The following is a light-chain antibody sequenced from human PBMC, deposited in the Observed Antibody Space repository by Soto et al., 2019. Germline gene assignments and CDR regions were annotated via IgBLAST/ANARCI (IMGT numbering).Light chain of an antibody. CDR2: DAS. CDR1: QDISNY. CDR3: QQYDNRPCT. Sequence: DIQMTQSPSSLSASVGDRVTITCQASQDISNYLNWYQQKPGKAPKLLIYDASNLETGVPSRFSGSGSGTDFTFTISSLQPEDIATYYCQQYDNRPCTFGQGTKVEIK. V-gene: IGKV1-33*01. J-gene: IGKJ1*01.